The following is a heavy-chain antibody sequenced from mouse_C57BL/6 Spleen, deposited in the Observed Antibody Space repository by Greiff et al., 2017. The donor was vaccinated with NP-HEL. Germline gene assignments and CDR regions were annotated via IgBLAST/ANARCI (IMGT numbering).Heavy chain of an antibody. CDR2: ISDGGSYT. D-gene: IGHD1-1*01. CDR3: ARSYYCFDY. CDR1: GFTFSSYA. Sequence: EVMLVESGGGLVKPGGSLKLSCAASGFTFSSYAMSWVRQTPEKRLEWVATISDGGSYTYYPDNVKGRFTISRDNAKNNLYLQMSHLKSEDTAMYYCARSYYCFDYWGQGTTLTVSS. J-gene: IGHJ2*01. V-gene: IGHV5-4*03.